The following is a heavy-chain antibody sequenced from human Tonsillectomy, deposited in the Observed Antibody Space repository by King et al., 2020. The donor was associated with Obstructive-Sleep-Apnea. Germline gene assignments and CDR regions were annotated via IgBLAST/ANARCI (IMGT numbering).Heavy chain of an antibody. CDR2: INDNGRNT. CDR3: ATQLWDSDY. D-gene: IGHD1-1*01. Sequence: VQLVESGGGLAQPGGSLRLTCTASGLSFRNYGMSWVRQTPGTGLEWVSSINDNGRNTHYADPVRGRFTISRDEAKNTVYLQMSSLRAGDTALYYCATQLWDSDYWGQGTLVTVSS. J-gene: IGHJ4*02. V-gene: IGHV3-23*04. CDR1: GLSFRNYG.